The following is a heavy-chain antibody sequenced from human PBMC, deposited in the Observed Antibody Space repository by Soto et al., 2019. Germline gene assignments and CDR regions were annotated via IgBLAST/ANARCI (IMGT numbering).Heavy chain of an antibody. D-gene: IGHD3-10*01. CDR1: GYSFTSYW. CDR2: IDPSDSYT. CDR3: ARHETDYYGSGRNYCYYGMDV. Sequence: PGESLKISCKGSGYSFTSYWISWVRQMPGKGLEWMGRIDPSDSYTNYSPSFQGHVTISADKSISTAYLQWSSLKASDTAMYYCARHETDYYGSGRNYCYYGMDVWGQGTTVTVSS. J-gene: IGHJ6*02. V-gene: IGHV5-10-1*01.